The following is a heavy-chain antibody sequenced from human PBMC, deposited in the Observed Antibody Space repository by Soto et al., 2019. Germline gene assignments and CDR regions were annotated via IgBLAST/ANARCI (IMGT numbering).Heavy chain of an antibody. D-gene: IGHD1-26*01. CDR2: IDPSDSYT. CDR1: GYSFTSYW. J-gene: IGHJ6*02. CDR3: ARRVGIGYYYYGMDV. V-gene: IGHV5-10-1*01. Sequence: PGESLKISCKGSGYSFTSYWISWVRQMPGKGLEWMGRIDPSDSYTNYSPSFQGHVTISADKSISTAYLQWSSLKASDTAMYYCARRVGIGYYYYGMDVWGQGTTVTVSS.